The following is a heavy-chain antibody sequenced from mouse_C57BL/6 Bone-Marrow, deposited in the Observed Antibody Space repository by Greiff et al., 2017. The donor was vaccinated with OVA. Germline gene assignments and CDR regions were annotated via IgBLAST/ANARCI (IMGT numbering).Heavy chain of an antibody. J-gene: IGHJ4*01. V-gene: IGHV1-85*01. CDR2: IYPRDGST. CDR1: GYTFTSYD. D-gene: IGHD2-5*01. Sequence: VQLVESGPELVKPGASVKLSCKASGYTFTSYDINWVKQRPGQGLEWIGWIYPRDGSTKYNEKFKGKATLTVDTSSSTAYMELHSLTSEDSAVYFCAREGAYYSNPYAMDYWGQGTSVTVSS. CDR3: AREGAYYSNPYAMDY.